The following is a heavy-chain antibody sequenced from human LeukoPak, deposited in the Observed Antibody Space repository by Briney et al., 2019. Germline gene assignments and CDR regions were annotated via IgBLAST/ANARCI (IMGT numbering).Heavy chain of an antibody. V-gene: IGHV4-59*01. CDR1: GGSISSYY. D-gene: IGHD6-13*01. J-gene: IGHJ4*02. CDR2: IYYSGST. CDR3: ARELVGGFDY. Sequence: SETLSLTCTVSGGSISSYYWSWIRQPPGKGLEWIGYIYYSGSTNYNPSLKSRVTMSVDTSKNQFSLKLSSVTAADTAVYYCARELVGGFDYWGQGTLVTVSS.